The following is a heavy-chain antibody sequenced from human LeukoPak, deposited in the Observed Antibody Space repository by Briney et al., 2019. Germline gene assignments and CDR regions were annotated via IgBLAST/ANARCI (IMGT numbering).Heavy chain of an antibody. V-gene: IGHV1-69*06. CDR1: GGTFSSYA. Sequence: SVKVSCKASGGTFSSYAISWVRQAPGQGLEWMGGIIPIFGTANYAQKFQGRVTITADKSTSTAYMELSSLRSEDTAVYYCASDRYSSSWSFYYYYMDVWGKGTTVTVSS. D-gene: IGHD6-13*01. CDR2: IIPIFGTA. CDR3: ASDRYSSSWSFYYYYMDV. J-gene: IGHJ6*03.